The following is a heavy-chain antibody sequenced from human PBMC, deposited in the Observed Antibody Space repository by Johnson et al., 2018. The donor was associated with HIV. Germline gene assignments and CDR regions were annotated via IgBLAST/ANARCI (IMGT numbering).Heavy chain of an antibody. CDR3: ARSPPLRRSAFAF. J-gene: IGHJ3*01. CDR1: GFTFSSYG. Sequence: VQLVESGGGVVQPGRSLRLSCAASGFTFSSYGMHWVRQAPGKGLEWVSVIYSGGNTYYTDSVKGRFTSSRDNSKNTLYLQMNSLRAEDTAVYYCARSPPLRRSAFAFWGQGTMVTVSS. V-gene: IGHV3-66*01. CDR2: IYSGGNT. D-gene: IGHD5/OR15-5a*01.